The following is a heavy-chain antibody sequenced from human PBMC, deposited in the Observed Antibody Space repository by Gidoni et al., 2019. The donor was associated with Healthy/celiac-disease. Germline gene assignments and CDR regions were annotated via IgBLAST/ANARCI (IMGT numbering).Heavy chain of an antibody. Sequence: EVQLVASGGGLVQPGGSLKLSCAASGVTFSGSAMNWVRQASVKGLEWLGRMRSKANSYAIAYAASVKGRFTISRDDSKNTAYLQMNSLKTEDTAVYYCTRLTGSYYDSSGYYLDYWGQGTLVTVSS. D-gene: IGHD3-22*01. J-gene: IGHJ4*02. CDR2: MRSKANSYAI. CDR3: TRLTGSYYDSSGYYLDY. CDR1: GVTFSGSA. V-gene: IGHV3-73*01.